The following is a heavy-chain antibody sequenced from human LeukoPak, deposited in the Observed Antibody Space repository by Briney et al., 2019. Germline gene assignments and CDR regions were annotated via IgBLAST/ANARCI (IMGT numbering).Heavy chain of an antibody. CDR3: ARDTRYYYDSSGYHY. CDR2: IIPIFGTA. J-gene: IGHJ4*02. V-gene: IGHV1-69*13. D-gene: IGHD3-22*01. Sequence: ASVKVSCKASGGTLSSYAISWVRQAPGQGLEWMGGIIPIFGTANYGQKFQGRVTITADESTSTAYMELRSLRSDDTAVYCCARDTRYYYDSSGYHYWGQGTLVSVSS. CDR1: GGTLSSYA.